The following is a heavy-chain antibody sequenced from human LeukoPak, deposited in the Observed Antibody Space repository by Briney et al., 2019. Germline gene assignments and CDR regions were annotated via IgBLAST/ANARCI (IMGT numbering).Heavy chain of an antibody. V-gene: IGHV3-11*01. CDR1: GFTFTDYY. CDR3: AKGAYYDILTEKFDY. J-gene: IGHJ4*02. CDR2: ISSSGSSK. D-gene: IGHD3-9*01. Sequence: KPGGSLRLSCAASGFTFTDYYMSWIRQAPGKGLEWVSHISSSGSSKYYADSVKGRFTISRDNAKNSLYLQMNSLRAEDTAVYYCAKGAYYDILTEKFDYWGQGTLVTVSS.